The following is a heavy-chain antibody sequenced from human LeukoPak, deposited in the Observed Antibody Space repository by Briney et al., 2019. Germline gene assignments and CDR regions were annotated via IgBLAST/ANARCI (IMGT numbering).Heavy chain of an antibody. J-gene: IGHJ6*02. CDR3: ARDILDVIRYFDRKKHYGMDV. CDR2: IWYDGSNK. Sequence: GRSLRLSCAASGFTFSSYGMHWVRQAPGKGLEWVAVIWYDGSNKYYADSVKGRFTISRDNSKNTLYLQMNSLRAEDTAVYYCARDILDVIRYFDRKKHYGMDVWGQGTTVTVSS. V-gene: IGHV3-33*01. D-gene: IGHD3-9*01. CDR1: GFTFSSYG.